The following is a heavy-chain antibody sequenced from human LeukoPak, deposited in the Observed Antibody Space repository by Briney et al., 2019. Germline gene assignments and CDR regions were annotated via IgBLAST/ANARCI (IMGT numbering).Heavy chain of an antibody. V-gene: IGHV4-39*01. CDR3: ARLGLSVDY. CDR2: IYYSGST. CDR1: GGSISSYY. Sequence: SETLSLTCTVSGGSISSYYWSWIRQPPGKGLEWIGNIYYSGSTYYNPSLKSRVTISVDTSKNQFSLKLNSVTAADTAVYYCARLGLSVDYWGQGTLVTVSS. J-gene: IGHJ4*02. D-gene: IGHD6-25*01.